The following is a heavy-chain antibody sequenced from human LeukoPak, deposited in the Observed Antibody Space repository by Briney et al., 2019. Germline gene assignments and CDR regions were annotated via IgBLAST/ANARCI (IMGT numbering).Heavy chain of an antibody. Sequence: GGSLRLSCAASGFTFSSYSMNWVRQAPGKGLEWVSSISSSSSHIYYADSVKGRFTISRDNAKNSLYLQMNSLRAEDTAVYYCARDARFYGSGSYPSPYYMDVWGKGTTVTVSS. D-gene: IGHD3-10*01. CDR3: ARDARFYGSGSYPSPYYMDV. CDR2: ISSSSSHI. J-gene: IGHJ6*03. V-gene: IGHV3-21*01. CDR1: GFTFSSYS.